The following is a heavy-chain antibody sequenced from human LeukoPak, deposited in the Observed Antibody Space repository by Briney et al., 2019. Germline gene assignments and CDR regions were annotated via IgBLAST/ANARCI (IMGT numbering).Heavy chain of an antibody. CDR3: ARAYKGGQDAFDF. D-gene: IGHD5-24*01. CDR2: MNPNSGNT. CDR1: GNTFSTYD. J-gene: IGHJ3*01. Sequence: VKVSCKASGNTFSTYDINWVRQATGQGLEWMGWMNPNSGNTGYAQMFQGRVTFTRDTSITTAYMELTSLRSEDTAMYYCARAYKGGQDAFDFWGQGTMVTASS. V-gene: IGHV1-8*03.